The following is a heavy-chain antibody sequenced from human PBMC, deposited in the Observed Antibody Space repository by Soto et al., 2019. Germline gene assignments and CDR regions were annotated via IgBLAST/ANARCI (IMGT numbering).Heavy chain of an antibody. Sequence: QVQLVQSGAEVKKPGSSVKVSCKASGGTFSSYTISWVRQAPGQGLEWMGRIIPILGIANYAQKFQGRVTITADKPTSTAYMELSSLRSEDTAVYYCARDYYDSSGYYYDPAGGYAFDIWGQGTMVTVSS. J-gene: IGHJ3*02. CDR1: GGTFSSYT. CDR2: IIPILGIA. V-gene: IGHV1-69*02. D-gene: IGHD3-22*01. CDR3: ARDYYDSSGYYYDPAGGYAFDI.